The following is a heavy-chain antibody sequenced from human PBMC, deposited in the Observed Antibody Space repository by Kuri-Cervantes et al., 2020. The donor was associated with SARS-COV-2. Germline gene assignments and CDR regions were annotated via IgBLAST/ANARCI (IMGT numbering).Heavy chain of an antibody. CDR2: IYYGGNT. CDR1: GGSISSYF. J-gene: IGHJ4*02. Sequence: SETLSLTCAVYGGSISSYFWTWIRQSPGKGLEWIGYIYYGGNTNYNPFLESRVTISLDMSKNHFSLRLSSMTAADTAVYYCARLRYSNGWYYDYWGQGTLVTVSS. CDR3: ARLRYSNGWYYDY. V-gene: IGHV4-59*08. D-gene: IGHD6-19*01.